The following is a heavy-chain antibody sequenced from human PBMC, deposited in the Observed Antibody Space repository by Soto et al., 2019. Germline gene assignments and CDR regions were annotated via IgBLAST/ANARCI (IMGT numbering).Heavy chain of an antibody. Sequence: QVQLVQSGAEVKKPGSSVNVSCKASGGTFSSYAISWVRQAPGQGLEWMGGIIPIFGTANYAQKFQGRVTITADESTSTAYMELSSLRSEDTAVYYCARDRGVDTAMAPHQGGMDVWGQGTTVTVSS. CDR2: IIPIFGTA. D-gene: IGHD5-18*01. V-gene: IGHV1-69*01. CDR1: GGTFSSYA. CDR3: ARDRGVDTAMAPHQGGMDV. J-gene: IGHJ6*02.